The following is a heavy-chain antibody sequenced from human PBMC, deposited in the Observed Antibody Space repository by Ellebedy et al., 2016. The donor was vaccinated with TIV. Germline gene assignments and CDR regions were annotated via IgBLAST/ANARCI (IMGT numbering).Heavy chain of an antibody. D-gene: IGHD4-23*01. CDR3: VSRWADY. CDR1: GFAFTTYW. Sequence: GGSLRLXCAASGFAFTTYWMTWVRQAPGKGLEWVANMNRDGSQENYVDSVKGRFTISRDNAKNSLFLQMNSLRAEDTAVYYCVSRWADYWGHGTLVTVSS. V-gene: IGHV3-7*01. CDR2: MNRDGSQE. J-gene: IGHJ4*01.